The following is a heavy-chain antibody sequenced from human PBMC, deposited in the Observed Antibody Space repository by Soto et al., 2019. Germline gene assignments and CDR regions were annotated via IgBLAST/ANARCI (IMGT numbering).Heavy chain of an antibody. D-gene: IGHD6-13*01. J-gene: IGHJ5*02. CDR1: GGTFSSYA. CDR3: ASLAAAGTGSRTLFDP. CDR2: IIPIFGTA. Sequence: GASVKVSCKASGGTFSSYAISWVRQAPGQGLEWMGGIIPIFGTANYAQKFQGRVTITADKSTSTAYMELSSLRSEDTAVYYCASLAAAGTGSRTLFDPWGQGTLVTVSS. V-gene: IGHV1-69*06.